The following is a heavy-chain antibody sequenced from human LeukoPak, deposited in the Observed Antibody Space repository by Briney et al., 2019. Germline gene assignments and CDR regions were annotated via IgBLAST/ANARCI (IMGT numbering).Heavy chain of an antibody. V-gene: IGHV3-30-3*01. CDR2: ISYDGSNK. Sequence: QPGRSLRLSCAASGSTFSSYAMHWVRQAPGKGLEWVAVISYDGSNKYYADSVKGRFTISRDNSKNTLYLQMNSLRAEDTAVYYCARDLKEYFDYWGQGTLVTVSS. J-gene: IGHJ4*02. CDR1: GSTFSSYA. CDR3: ARDLKEYFDY.